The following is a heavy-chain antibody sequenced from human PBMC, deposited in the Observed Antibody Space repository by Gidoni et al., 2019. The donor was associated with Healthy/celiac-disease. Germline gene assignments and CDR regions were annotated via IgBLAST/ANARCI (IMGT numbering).Heavy chain of an antibody. CDR2: NSGSGGST. CDR1: AFTRSSYA. D-gene: IGHD6-6*01. V-gene: IGHV3-23*01. Sequence: EVQPLASGGGLVQLWGSLRLSCAAPAFTRSSYAMSGVRQAPGRGLAWVSDNSGSGGSTYYADSVKGRFTSSRDNSKNTLYLQMNSLRAEDTAVYYCAKNPHSAEPVTRSYSSSSGPRNFWFDPWGQGTLVTVSS. CDR3: AKNPHSAEPVTRSYSSSSGPRNFWFDP. J-gene: IGHJ5*02.